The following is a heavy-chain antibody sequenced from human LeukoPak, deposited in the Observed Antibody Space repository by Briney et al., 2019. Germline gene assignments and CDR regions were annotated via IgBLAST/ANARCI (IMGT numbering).Heavy chain of an antibody. J-gene: IGHJ4*02. Sequence: SETLSLTCTVSGGSISSYYWSWIRQPLGKGLEWIGSIYYSGNTYYNASLKSQVSISIDTSKNQFSLRLTSVTAADTAVYYCARQTGSGLFILPGGQGTLVTVSS. CDR3: ARQTGSGLFILP. D-gene: IGHD3/OR15-3a*01. CDR1: GGSISSYY. V-gene: IGHV4-59*04. CDR2: IYYSGNT.